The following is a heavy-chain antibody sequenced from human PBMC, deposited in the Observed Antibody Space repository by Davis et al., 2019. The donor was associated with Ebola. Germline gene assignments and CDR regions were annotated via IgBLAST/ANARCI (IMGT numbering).Heavy chain of an antibody. CDR1: GGSLSENY. Sequence: PSETLSLTCAVYGGSLSENYWSWIRQSPGKGLEWIGEISHGGSTNYNPSLKSRVPISLDTSKNQFSLKLSSVTAADTAVYYCARVRCSSTSCYYAIPGHYYYMDGWGKGTTVTVSS. V-gene: IGHV4-34*01. CDR3: ARVRCSSTSCYYAIPGHYYYMDG. D-gene: IGHD2-2*01. CDR2: ISHGGST. J-gene: IGHJ6*03.